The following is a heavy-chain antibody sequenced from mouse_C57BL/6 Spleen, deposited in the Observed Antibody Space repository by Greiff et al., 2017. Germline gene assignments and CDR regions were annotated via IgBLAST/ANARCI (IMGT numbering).Heavy chain of an antibody. V-gene: IGHV1-69*01. J-gene: IGHJ4*01. CDR2: IDPSDSYT. Sequence: QVQLQQPGAELVMPGASVKLSCKASGYTFTSYWLHWVKQRPGQGLEWIGEIDPSDSYTNYNQKFKGKSTLTVDKSSSTAYMQLSSLTSEDSAVYYCARSHYYGSTSAMDYWGQGTSVTVSS. D-gene: IGHD1-1*01. CDR1: GYTFTSYW. CDR3: ARSHYYGSTSAMDY.